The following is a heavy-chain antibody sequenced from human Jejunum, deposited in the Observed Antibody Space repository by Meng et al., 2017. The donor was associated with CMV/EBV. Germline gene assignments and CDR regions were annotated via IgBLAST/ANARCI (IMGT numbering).Heavy chain of an antibody. D-gene: IGHD3-22*01. J-gene: IGHJ1*01. Sequence: DYYMSGVRQAPGKGLEWVAYTSDVGTTAYYADSVKGRFTISRDNSKNTLYLDMNIVTTEDTALYYCAKDWALKYDGSGYYHLAHWGRGALVTVSS. CDR3: AKDWALKYDGSGYYHLAH. V-gene: IGHV3-11*04. CDR1: DYY. CDR2: TSDVGTTA.